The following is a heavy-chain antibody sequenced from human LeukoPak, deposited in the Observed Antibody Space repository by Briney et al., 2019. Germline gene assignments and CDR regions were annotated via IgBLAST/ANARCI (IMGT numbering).Heavy chain of an antibody. D-gene: IGHD4-17*01. Sequence: SVKVSCKASGGTFSSYAISWVRQAPGQGLEWMGRIIPIFGTANYAQKFQGRVTITTDESTSTAYMELSSLRSVDTAVYYCARSRKTTVTTNPFDYWGQGTLVTVSS. CDR1: GGTFSSYA. CDR2: IIPIFGTA. J-gene: IGHJ4*02. V-gene: IGHV1-69*05. CDR3: ARSRKTTVTTNPFDY.